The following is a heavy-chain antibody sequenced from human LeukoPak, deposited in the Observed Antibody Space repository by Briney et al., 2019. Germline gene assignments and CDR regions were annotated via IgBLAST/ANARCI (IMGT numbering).Heavy chain of an antibody. J-gene: IGHJ4*02. CDR2: ISAYNGNT. CDR3: ARDPGYSLDY. Sequence: ASVKVSCKASGYTFTSYDINWVRQATGQGLEWMGWISAYNGNTNYAQELQGRVTMTTDTSTSTAYMELRSLRSDDTAVYYCARDPGYSLDYWGQGTLVTVSS. V-gene: IGHV1-18*01. CDR1: GYTFTSYD. D-gene: IGHD3-22*01.